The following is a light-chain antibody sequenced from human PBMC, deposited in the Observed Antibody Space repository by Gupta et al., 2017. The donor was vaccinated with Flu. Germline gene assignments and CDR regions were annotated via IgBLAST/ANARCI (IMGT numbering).Light chain of an antibody. CDR1: QSVTSSY. CDR3: QQYGTSPALT. CDR2: GAS. J-gene: IGKJ4*01. Sequence: RAALSCRASQSVTSSYVAWYQQKPGQAPRLLIYGASSRAAGIPDRFSGSGSGTDFTLTISRLEPEDFAVYYCQQYGTSPALTFGGGTKVEIK. V-gene: IGKV3-20*01.